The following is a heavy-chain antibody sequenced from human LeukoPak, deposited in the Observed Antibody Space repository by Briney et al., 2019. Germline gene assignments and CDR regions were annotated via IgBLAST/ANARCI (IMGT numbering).Heavy chain of an antibody. CDR2: ISMSSSYI. D-gene: IGHD3-22*01. CDR1: GFTFSSYT. J-gene: IGHJ4*02. Sequence: GGSLRLSCAASGFTFSSYTMNWVRQAPGKGLEWVSSISMSSSYIYYAESVKGRFTISRDNAKNSLYLQMNSLRAEDTAVYYCARIYYDSSGYYHGGAFDYWGQGTLVTVSS. CDR3: ARIYYDSSGYYHGGAFDY. V-gene: IGHV3-21*04.